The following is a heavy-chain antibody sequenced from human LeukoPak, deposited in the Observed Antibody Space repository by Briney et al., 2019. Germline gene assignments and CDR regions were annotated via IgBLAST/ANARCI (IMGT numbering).Heavy chain of an antibody. CDR3: AAGRTNYSGMDV. J-gene: IGHJ6*01. V-gene: IGHV4-59*01. Sequence: MASETLSLTCSVSDGSINSYYWNWVRRPPGKGLEWIGYIYYNGNTNYSPSLKSRVNMSVDTSNNLFSLKVRSVTAAGTAVYYWAAGRTNYSGMDVWGQRTTPTVPS. CDR1: DGSINSYY. CDR2: IYYNGNT.